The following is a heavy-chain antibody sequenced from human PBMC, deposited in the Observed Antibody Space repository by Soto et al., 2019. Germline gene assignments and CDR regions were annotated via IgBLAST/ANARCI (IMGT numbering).Heavy chain of an antibody. V-gene: IGHV1-18*04. CDR2: ISGYNGNT. Sequence: ASVKVSCKAPADTFTSYYIHWVRQAPGQGLEWMGWISGYNGNTKYAQKFQDRVTMTADTSTRTAFMEVRSLTSDYTGVYFCAATGGNYFGLDVWGQGTTVTVSS. D-gene: IGHD2-8*02. CDR3: AATGGNYFGLDV. J-gene: IGHJ6*02. CDR1: ADTFTSYY.